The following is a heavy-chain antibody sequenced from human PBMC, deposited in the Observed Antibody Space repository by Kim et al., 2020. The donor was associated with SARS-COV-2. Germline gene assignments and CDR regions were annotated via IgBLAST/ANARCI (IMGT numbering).Heavy chain of an antibody. CDR2: ISWDGGST. Sequence: GGSLRLSCAASGFTFDDYAMHWVRQAPGKGLEWVSLISWDGGSTYYADSVKGRFTISRDNSKNSLYLQMNSLRAEDTALYYCAKGDTAMVGDYFDYWGQGTLVTVSS. CDR1: GFTFDDYA. J-gene: IGHJ4*02. V-gene: IGHV3-43D*03. CDR3: AKGDTAMVGDYFDY. D-gene: IGHD5-18*01.